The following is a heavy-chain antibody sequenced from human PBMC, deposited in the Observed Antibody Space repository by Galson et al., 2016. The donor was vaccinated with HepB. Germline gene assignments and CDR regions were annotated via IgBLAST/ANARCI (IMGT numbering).Heavy chain of an antibody. CDR1: GFTFVNYW. D-gene: IGHD2-15*01. J-gene: IGHJ4*02. Sequence: SLRLSCAASGFTFVNYWMHWVRQAPGKGLVWVSRTDVDGRNTAYADSVEGRFTISRDNAKNILYLQTNSLRIDDTAVYYCARGPSSAHYYFDYWGQGALVSVSS. CDR3: ARGPSSAHYYFDY. V-gene: IGHV3-74*03. CDR2: TDVDGRNT.